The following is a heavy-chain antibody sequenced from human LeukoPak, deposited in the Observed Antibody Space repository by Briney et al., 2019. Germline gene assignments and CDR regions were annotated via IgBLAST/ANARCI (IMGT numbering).Heavy chain of an antibody. D-gene: IGHD6-13*01. V-gene: IGHV1-2*02. CDR1: GYTFTGYY. Sequence: ASVKVSCMASGYTFTGYYMHWVRQAPGQGLEWMGWINPNSGGTNYAQKFQGRVTMTRDTSISTAYMELSRLRSDDTAVYYCARVIAAAGTHYYYYYGMDVWGQGTTVTVSS. J-gene: IGHJ6*02. CDR3: ARVIAAAGTHYYYYYGMDV. CDR2: INPNSGGT.